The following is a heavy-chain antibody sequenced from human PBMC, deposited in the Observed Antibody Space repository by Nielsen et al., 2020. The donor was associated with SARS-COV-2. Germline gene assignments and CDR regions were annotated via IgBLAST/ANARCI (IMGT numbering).Heavy chain of an antibody. CDR1: GFTFSSYW. J-gene: IGHJ2*01. D-gene: IGHD3-22*01. V-gene: IGHV3-7*03. CDR3: ARVILYDSSGYYSSYWYFDL. Sequence: GGSLRLSCAASGFTFSSYWMSWVRQAPGKGLEWVANIKQDGSEKYYADSVKGRFTISRDNAKNSLYLQMNSLRAEDTALYHCARVILYDSSGYYSSYWYFDLWGRGTLVTVSS. CDR2: IKQDGSEK.